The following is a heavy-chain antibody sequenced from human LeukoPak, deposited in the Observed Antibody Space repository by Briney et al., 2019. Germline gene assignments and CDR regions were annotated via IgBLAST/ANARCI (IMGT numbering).Heavy chain of an antibody. CDR1: GFTFSSYS. J-gene: IGHJ4*02. Sequence: GGSLRLSCAASGFTFSSYSMNWVRQTPGKGLEWVAFIRSDGTHIHYLDSVKGRFTISRDDSKNTLWLQMNGLRADDTAVYYCAKGTKDYGSGSHNFDFWGQGILVTVSS. CDR3: AKGTKDYGSGSHNFDF. V-gene: IGHV3-30*02. CDR2: IRSDGTHI. D-gene: IGHD3-10*01.